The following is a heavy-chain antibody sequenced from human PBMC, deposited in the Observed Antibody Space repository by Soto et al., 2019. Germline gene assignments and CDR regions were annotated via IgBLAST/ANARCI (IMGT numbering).Heavy chain of an antibody. J-gene: IGHJ6*02. CDR3: ARDASYYSLWSGYYPSRNGMDV. D-gene: IGHD3-3*01. CDR1: GFTFSSFG. Sequence: QVQVVESGGGVVQPGRSLRLSCAASGFTFSSFGMHWVRQAPGKGLEWVSLIWYDGSKKSYGDSVKGRFTISRDNSRNTVYLQMTGLRGDDTAVYYCARDASYYSLWSGYYPSRNGMDVWGQGTTVTVSS. CDR2: IWYDGSKK. V-gene: IGHV3-33*01.